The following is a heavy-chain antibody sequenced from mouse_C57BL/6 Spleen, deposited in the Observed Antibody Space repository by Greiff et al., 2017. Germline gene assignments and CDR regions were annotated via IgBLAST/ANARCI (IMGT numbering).Heavy chain of an antibody. Sequence: QVQLQQSGPGLVQPSQSLSITCTVSGFSLTSYGVHWVRQSPGKGLEWLGVICSGGSTDYNAAFISRLSISKDNSKSKVFFKMNSLQADDTAIYYWASPLYYGSSDRAMDYWGQGTSVTVSS. CDR2: ICSGGST. CDR1: GFSLTSYG. CDR3: ASPLYYGSSDRAMDY. D-gene: IGHD1-1*01. J-gene: IGHJ4*01. V-gene: IGHV2-2*01.